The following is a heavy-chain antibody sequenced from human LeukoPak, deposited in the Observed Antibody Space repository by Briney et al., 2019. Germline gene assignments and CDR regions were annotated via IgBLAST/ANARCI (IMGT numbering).Heavy chain of an antibody. D-gene: IGHD3-10*01. J-gene: IGHJ6*04. V-gene: IGHV1-2*04. Sequence: ASVTVSFKASGYTFTVYYMHWVRQAPGQGLEWMGWINPNSGGTNYSQKFQGWVTMTRDTSISTAYMELSRLRSDDTAVYYCARGDFIRLITMVRGVIPPDYYYYGMDVWGKGTTVTVSS. CDR1: GYTFTVYY. CDR3: ARGDFIRLITMVRGVIPPDYYYYGMDV. CDR2: INPNSGGT.